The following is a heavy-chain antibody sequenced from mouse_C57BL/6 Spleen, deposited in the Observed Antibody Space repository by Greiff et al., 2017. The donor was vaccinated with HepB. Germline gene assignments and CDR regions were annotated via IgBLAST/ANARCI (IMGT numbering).Heavy chain of an antibody. J-gene: IGHJ3*01. CDR2: ISYDGSN. V-gene: IGHV3-6*01. Sequence: EVQLQQSGPGLVKPSQSLSLTCSVTGYSITSGYYWNWIRQFPGNKLEWMGYISYDGSNNYNPSLKNRISITRDTSKNQFFLKLNSVTTEDTATYYCARDTPTIYDDYDGTSPWFAYWGQGTLVTVSA. CDR1: GYSITSGYY. CDR3: ARDTPTIYDDYDGTSPWFAY. D-gene: IGHD2-4*01.